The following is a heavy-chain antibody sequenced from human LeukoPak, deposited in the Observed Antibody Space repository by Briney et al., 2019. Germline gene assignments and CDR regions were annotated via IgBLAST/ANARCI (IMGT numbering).Heavy chain of an antibody. CDR1: GGSISSSSYY. Sequence: SETLSLTCTVSGGSISSSSYYWGWIRQPPGKGLEWIGSIYYSGSTYYNPSLKSRVTISVDRSKNQFSLKLSSVTAADTAVYYCARESMYSGSNFDYWGQGTLVTVSS. V-gene: IGHV4-39*07. D-gene: IGHD1-26*01. CDR3: ARESMYSGSNFDY. J-gene: IGHJ4*02. CDR2: IYYSGST.